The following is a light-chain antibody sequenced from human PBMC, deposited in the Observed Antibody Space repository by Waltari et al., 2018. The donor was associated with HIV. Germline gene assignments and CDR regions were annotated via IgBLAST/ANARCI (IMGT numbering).Light chain of an antibody. Sequence: IVMTQSPLSLPVTPGEPASISCRSSQSLLHINGFTYLDWYLQKPGQSPQLLIYFVSNRASGVPDRFSGSGSGTNFTLKISRVEAEDVGVYYCMQSLQTQLTFGPGTKVDIK. CDR3: MQSLQTQLT. V-gene: IGKV2-28*01. CDR2: FVS. CDR1: QSLLHINGFTY. J-gene: IGKJ3*01.